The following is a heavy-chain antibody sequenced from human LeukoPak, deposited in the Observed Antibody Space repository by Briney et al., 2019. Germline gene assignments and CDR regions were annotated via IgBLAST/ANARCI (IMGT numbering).Heavy chain of an antibody. CDR1: GASISGGTYY. D-gene: IGHD1-26*01. CDR2: IYYTRST. Sequence: SETLSLTCSVSGASISGGTYYWGWIRQPPGKGLEWIGSIYYTRSTYDNQSLKSRVTISVDTSKNQFSLKLSSVTAADTAVYYCARRGGSGSAFDYWGQGTLVTVSS. V-gene: IGHV4-39*01. CDR3: ARRGGSGSAFDY. J-gene: IGHJ4*02.